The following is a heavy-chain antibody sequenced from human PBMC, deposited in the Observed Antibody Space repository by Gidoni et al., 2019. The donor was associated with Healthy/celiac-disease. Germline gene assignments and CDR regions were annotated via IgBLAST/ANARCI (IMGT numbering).Heavy chain of an antibody. CDR2: IIWISGSI. CDR1: GFTFDAYA. D-gene: IGHD6-19*01. V-gene: IGHV3-9*01. Sequence: EVQLVESGGGLVQPGRSLKLSCSASGFTFDAYAMYWVRQAPGKGLEWVSGIIWISGSIGYAASVKGRFTISSDNAKNSLYLQMNSLRAEDTALYYCAKDGSGPAAYGMDVWGQGTTVTVSS. CDR3: AKDGSGPAAYGMDV. J-gene: IGHJ6*02.